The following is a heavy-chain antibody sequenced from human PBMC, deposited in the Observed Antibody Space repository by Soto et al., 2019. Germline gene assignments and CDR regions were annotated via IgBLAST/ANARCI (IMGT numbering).Heavy chain of an antibody. CDR3: ASCFPEGAAGTFDY. CDR2: IYYSGST. V-gene: IGHV4-31*03. Sequence: PSETLSLTCTVSGGSISSGGYYWSWIRQHPGKGLEWIGYIYYSGSTYYNPSLKSRVTISVDTSKNQFSLKLSSVTAADTAVYYCASCFPEGAAGTFDYWGQGTLVTVSS. D-gene: IGHD6-13*01. CDR1: GGSISSGGYY. J-gene: IGHJ4*02.